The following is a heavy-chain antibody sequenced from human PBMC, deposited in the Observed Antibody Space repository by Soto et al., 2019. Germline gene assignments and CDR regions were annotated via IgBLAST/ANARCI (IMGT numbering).Heavy chain of an antibody. CDR2: ISNDGSNK. D-gene: IGHD1-26*01. V-gene: IGHV3-30*18. CDR3: EKGFGNYWAFDY. Sequence: QVHLVESGGGVVQPGRSLRLSCAASGFSFSTYGMHWVRQAPGKGLEWVAFISNDGSNKYYADSVKGRFTISRDNSKNTLYLQMNSLRAEDTDVYYCEKGFGNYWAFDYWGQGTLVTVSS. CDR1: GFSFSTYG. J-gene: IGHJ4*02.